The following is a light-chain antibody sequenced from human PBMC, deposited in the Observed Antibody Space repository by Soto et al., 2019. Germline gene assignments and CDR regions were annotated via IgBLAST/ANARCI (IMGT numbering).Light chain of an antibody. CDR3: QQHYQWPIT. V-gene: IGKV3D-15*01. J-gene: IGKJ5*01. CDR1: QSAGNF. Sequence: EIVVTQSPATLSVSPGETASLSCRASQSAGNFLAWYQQKPGQAPRLLIDYISSRATGIPARFSGSGSGTEFTLTINSLQSEDSAVYYCQQHYQWPITFGQGTRLEIK. CDR2: YIS.